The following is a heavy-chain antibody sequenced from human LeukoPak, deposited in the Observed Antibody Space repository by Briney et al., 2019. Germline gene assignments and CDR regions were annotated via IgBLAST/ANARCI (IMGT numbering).Heavy chain of an antibody. CDR2: IFGSGGSE. Sequence: GGSLRLSYAASGFTFNSYAMYWVRQAAGKGLEWVSGIFGSGGSEHYADSVKGRFTISRDNSKNTVYLQMDSLRVEDTAVYYCGKTTTGYSSGRYPGWPVDYWGQGTLVTASS. J-gene: IGHJ4*02. V-gene: IGHV3-23*01. CDR1: GFTFNSYA. D-gene: IGHD6-19*01. CDR3: GKTTTGYSSGRYPGWPVDY.